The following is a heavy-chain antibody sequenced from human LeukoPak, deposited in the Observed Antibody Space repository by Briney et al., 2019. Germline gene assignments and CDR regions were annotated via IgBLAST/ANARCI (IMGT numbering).Heavy chain of an antibody. CDR1: GASMNTHY. Sequence: SENLSRTCAVSGASMNTHYWSWIRQPPGKGLEWIGYMLDTVTTKDNPSLKSRFTLSADTSKNQFSLRLTSVTAADTAVYYCATIKRGNIFGYFDFWGQGIPVTVSS. V-gene: IGHV4-59*11. CDR2: MLDTVTT. J-gene: IGHJ4*02. CDR3: ATIKRGNIFGYFDF. D-gene: IGHD5-18*01.